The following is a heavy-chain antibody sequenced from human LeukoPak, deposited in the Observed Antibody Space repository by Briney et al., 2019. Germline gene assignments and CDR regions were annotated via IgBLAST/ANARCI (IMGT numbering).Heavy chain of an antibody. J-gene: IGHJ6*03. V-gene: IGHV3-23*01. CDR3: AKGGAVSSKSITMIRGTRRYYYYMDV. D-gene: IGHD3-10*01. CDR1: GFTFDDYG. CDR2: ISDSGDRT. Sequence: GGSLRLSCAASGFTFDDYGMSWVRQAPGKGPEWVSSISDSGDRTFYADSVKGRFTISRDNSKNTLFLQVNSLRAEDTAVYYCAKGGAVSSKSITMIRGTRRYYYYMDVWGKGTTVTISS.